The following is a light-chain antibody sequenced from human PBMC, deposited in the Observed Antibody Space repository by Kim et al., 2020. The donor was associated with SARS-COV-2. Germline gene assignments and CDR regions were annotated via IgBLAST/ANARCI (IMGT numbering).Light chain of an antibody. CDR2: INSDGGN. V-gene: IGLV4-69*01. J-gene: IGLJ3*02. Sequence: AAVKLTCNLSSGQSRNAIAWHKQQAEKGTGDLMKINSDGGNSKGDGNPDRFSGSSSGAERYLTISSLQSEDEADCYCQTWGTGIWVFGGGTQLTVL. CDR3: QTWGTGIWV. CDR1: SGQSRNA.